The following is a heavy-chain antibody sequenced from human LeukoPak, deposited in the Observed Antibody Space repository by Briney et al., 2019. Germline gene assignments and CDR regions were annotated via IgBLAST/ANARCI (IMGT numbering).Heavy chain of an antibody. D-gene: IGHD1-14*01. CDR1: GGSFRGYY. CDR3: ARDPRHNSHSPIFDY. V-gene: IGHV4-34*01. Sequence: PSETLSLTCAVYGGSFRGYYWSWIRQPPGKGLEWIGEINHSGSTNYHPSLKSRVTISVDTSKTQFSLKLSSVTAADTAVYYRARDPRHNSHSPIFDYWGQGTLVTVSS. J-gene: IGHJ4*02. CDR2: INHSGST.